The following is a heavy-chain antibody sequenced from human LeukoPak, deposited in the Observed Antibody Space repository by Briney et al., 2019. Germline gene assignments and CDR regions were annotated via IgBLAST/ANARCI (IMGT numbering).Heavy chain of an antibody. CDR3: AKGYYGSGSYGWFDP. CDR1: GFTFSSYG. V-gene: IGHV3-23*01. CDR2: ISGSGGST. J-gene: IGHJ3*01. Sequence: GGSLRLSCAASGFTFSSYGMSWVRQAPGKGLEWVSAISGSGGSTYYADSVKGRFTISRDNSKNTLYLQMNSLRAEDTAVYCCAKGYYGSGSYGWFDPWGQGTMVTVSS. D-gene: IGHD3-10*01.